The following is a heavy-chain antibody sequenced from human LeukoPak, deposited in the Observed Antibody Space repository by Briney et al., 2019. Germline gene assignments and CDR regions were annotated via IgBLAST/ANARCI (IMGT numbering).Heavy chain of an antibody. V-gene: IGHV4-31*03. Sequence: SQTLSLTCTVAGGSISSGGNFWTWIRQHPGKGLEWIGYIYNSGRTYYNPSLKSRVTISLDTSKNQFSLKLSSVTAADTAAYYCAREGGYVERTLDSWGQGTLVTVSP. CDR1: GGSISSGGNF. D-gene: IGHD3-10*02. CDR2: IYNSGRT. CDR3: AREGGYVERTLDS. J-gene: IGHJ4*02.